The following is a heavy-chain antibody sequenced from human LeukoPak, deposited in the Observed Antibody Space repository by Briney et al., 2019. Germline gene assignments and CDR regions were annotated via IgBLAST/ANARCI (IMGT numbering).Heavy chain of an antibody. CDR1: GFTFSSYG. CDR3: AKWQAYYGGDCYSSAIDY. CDR2: IRYDGSNK. Sequence: GGSLRLSCAASGFTFSSYGMHWVRQAPGKGLEWVAFIRYDGSNKYYADSVKGRFTISRDNSKNTLYLQMNSLRAEDTAVYYCAKWQAYYGGDCYSSAIDYWGQGTLVTVSS. V-gene: IGHV3-30*02. J-gene: IGHJ4*02. D-gene: IGHD2-21*01.